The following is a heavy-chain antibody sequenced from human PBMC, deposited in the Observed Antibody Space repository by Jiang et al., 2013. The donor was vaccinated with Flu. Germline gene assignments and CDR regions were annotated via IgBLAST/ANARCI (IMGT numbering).Heavy chain of an antibody. CDR1: GGSISSSSYY. CDR2: IYYSGST. V-gene: IGHV4-39*01. D-gene: IGHD3-3*01. Sequence: PGLVKPSETLSLTCTVSGGSISSSSYYWGWIRQPPGKGLEWIGSIYYSGSTYYNPSLKSRVTISVDTSKNQFSLKLSSVTAADTAVYYCARLAEDYDFWSGYHYHFDYWGQGTLVTVSS. CDR3: ARLAEDYDFWSGYHYHFDY. J-gene: IGHJ4*02.